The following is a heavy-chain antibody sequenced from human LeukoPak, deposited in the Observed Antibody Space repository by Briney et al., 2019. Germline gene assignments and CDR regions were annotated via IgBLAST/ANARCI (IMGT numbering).Heavy chain of an antibody. CDR3: ARGLIAARYYYYGMDV. V-gene: IGHV1-8*01. D-gene: IGHD6-6*01. J-gene: IGHJ6*02. Sequence: ASVKVSCKASGYTFTSYDINWVRQATGQGLEWMGWMNPNSGNTGYAQTFQGRVTMTRNTSISTAYMELSSLRSEDTAVYYCARGLIAARYYYYGMDVWGQGTTVTVSS. CDR2: MNPNSGNT. CDR1: GYTFTSYD.